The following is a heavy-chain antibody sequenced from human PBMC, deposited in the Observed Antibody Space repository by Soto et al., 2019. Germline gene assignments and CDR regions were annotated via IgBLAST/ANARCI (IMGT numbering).Heavy chain of an antibody. Sequence: EVQLVESGGGLVQPGRSLRLSCAASGFTFDDYAMHWVRQAPGKGLEWVSGISWNSGSIGYADSVKGRLTISRDNAKNSLYLQINSLRAEDTALYFCAKGVSITVAGTIDNWGQGTLVTVSS. CDR1: GFTFDDYA. D-gene: IGHD6-19*01. V-gene: IGHV3-9*01. CDR2: ISWNSGSI. J-gene: IGHJ4*02. CDR3: AKGVSITVAGTIDN.